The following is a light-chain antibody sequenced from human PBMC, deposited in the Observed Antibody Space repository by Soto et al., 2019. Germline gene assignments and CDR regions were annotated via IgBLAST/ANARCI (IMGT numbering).Light chain of an antibody. CDR3: QQYYGVPLT. V-gene: IGKV4-1*01. CDR1: QSLLYSSNNKNY. CDR2: WAS. Sequence: DIVMTQSPDSLAVSLDERATINCKSSQSLLYSSNNKNYLAWYQHKPGQPPRLLIYWASTRESGVPDRFSGSGSGTDFTLTISSLQAEDVAVYYCQQYYGVPLTFGGGTKVEI. J-gene: IGKJ4*01.